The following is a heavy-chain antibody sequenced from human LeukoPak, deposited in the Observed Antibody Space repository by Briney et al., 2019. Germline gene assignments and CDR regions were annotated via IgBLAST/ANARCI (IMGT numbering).Heavy chain of an antibody. D-gene: IGHD5-24*01. Sequence: PGGSLRLSCAASGFTFDDCAMSWVRQAPGKGLEWVANIKQDGSEKYYVDSVKGRFTISRDNAKNSLYLQMNSLRAEDTAVYYCARDWNFRDGYHNRGYAFDIWGQGTMVTVSS. CDR3: ARDWNFRDGYHNRGYAFDI. CDR1: GFTFDDCA. J-gene: IGHJ3*02. V-gene: IGHV3-7*01. CDR2: IKQDGSEK.